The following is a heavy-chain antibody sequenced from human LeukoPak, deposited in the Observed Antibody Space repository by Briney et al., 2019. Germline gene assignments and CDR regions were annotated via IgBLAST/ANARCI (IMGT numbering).Heavy chain of an antibody. D-gene: IGHD4-23*01. CDR1: RGSLGLGGYP. CDR2: ISHTGNT. J-gene: IGHJ4*02. Sequence: PSETLSLTRPVSRGSLGLGGYPWSWLPQTPGKGLEWIGYISHTGNTSYNPSLNSRVSISVDMSKNEFSLRLTSVVAADTAVYYCAKEGDTVVTRLFGDILELDYWGQGTLVTASS. CDR3: AKEGDTVVTRLFGDILELDY. V-gene: IGHV4-30-2*01.